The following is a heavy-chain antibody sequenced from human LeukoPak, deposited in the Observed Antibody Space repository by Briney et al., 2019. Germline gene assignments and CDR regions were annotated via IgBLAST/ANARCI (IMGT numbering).Heavy chain of an antibody. Sequence: SSVKVSCKASGGTFSSYAISWVRQAPGQGLEWVGGIIPIFGTANYAQKFQGRVTITADESTSTAYMELSRLISDDTAVYYCATDAYYDSSGSYPNDYWGQGTLVTVSS. CDR3: ATDAYYDSSGSYPNDY. CDR1: GGTFSSYA. V-gene: IGHV1-69*01. J-gene: IGHJ4*02. D-gene: IGHD3-22*01. CDR2: IIPIFGTA.